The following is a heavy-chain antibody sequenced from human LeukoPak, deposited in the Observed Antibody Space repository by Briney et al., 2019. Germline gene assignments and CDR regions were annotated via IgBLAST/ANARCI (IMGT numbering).Heavy chain of an antibody. CDR2: ISYSGNT. V-gene: IGHV4-59*08. D-gene: IGHD6-19*01. J-gene: IGHJ4*02. CDR3: ARHAPPYMGSGWSAGWDNPYYFDY. CDR1: GGSISSNY. Sequence: ETLSLTCTVSGGSISSNYWSWIRQPPGKGLEWIGYISYSGNTNYNPPLKSRVTISVDTSKNQFSLKLSSVTAADTAVYYCARHAPPYMGSGWSAGWDNPYYFDYWGQGTLVTVSS.